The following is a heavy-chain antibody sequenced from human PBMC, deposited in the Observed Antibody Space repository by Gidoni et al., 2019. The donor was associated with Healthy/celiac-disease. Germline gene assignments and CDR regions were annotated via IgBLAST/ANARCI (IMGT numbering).Heavy chain of an antibody. CDR2: IKQDGSEK. CDR3: ARKVKAGPRDY. Sequence: EVQLVESGGGLVQPGGPLRLSCAASGFTFSSYWLSLVRQAPGKGLEWVANIKQDGSEKYYVDSVKGRVTISRDNAKNSLYLQMNSLRAEDTAVYYCARKVKAGPRDYWGQGTLVTVSS. CDR1: GFTFSSYW. V-gene: IGHV3-7*03. J-gene: IGHJ4*02. D-gene: IGHD6-13*01.